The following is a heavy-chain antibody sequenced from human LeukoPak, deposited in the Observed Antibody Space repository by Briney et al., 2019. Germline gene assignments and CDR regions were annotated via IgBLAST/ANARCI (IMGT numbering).Heavy chain of an antibody. CDR3: ARDSGYYDSSGYYSDAFDI. V-gene: IGHV1-46*01. CDR2: INPSGGST. J-gene: IGHJ3*02. D-gene: IGHD3-22*01. Sequence: ASVKVSCKASGYTFTSYYMHWVRQAPGRGLEWMGIINPSGGSTSYAQKFQGRVTMTRDTSTSTVYMGLSSLRSEDTAVYYCARDSGYYDSSGYYSDAFDIWGQGTMVTVSS. CDR1: GYTFTSYY.